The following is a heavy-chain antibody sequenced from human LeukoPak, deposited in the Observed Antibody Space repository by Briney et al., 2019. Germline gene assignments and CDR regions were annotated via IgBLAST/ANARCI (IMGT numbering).Heavy chain of an antibody. CDR2: IYSGGST. J-gene: IGHJ5*02. CDR3: ASVGGDYVFWS. Sequence: PWGSLRLSCAASGFTVSSNYMSRVCQAPGKGLEWVSVIYSGGSTYYADSVKGRFTTSRDNSKNTLYLQMNSLRAEDTAVYYCASVGGDYVFWSWGQGTLVTVSS. CDR1: GFTVSSNY. V-gene: IGHV3-53*01. D-gene: IGHD4-17*01.